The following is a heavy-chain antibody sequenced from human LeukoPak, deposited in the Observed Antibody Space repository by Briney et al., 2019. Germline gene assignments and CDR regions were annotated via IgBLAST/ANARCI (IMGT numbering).Heavy chain of an antibody. CDR1: GFSFSDHW. CDR3: ARDSDYIDGVNFDY. CDR2: IKQDGSVK. D-gene: IGHD4-11*01. J-gene: IGHJ4*02. V-gene: IGHV3-7*01. Sequence: PGGSLRLSCAASGFSFSDHWMNWVRQAPGKGLEWVANIKQDGSVKYYVDSVKGRFTISSDNGKNSLYLQMNSLRAEDTAVYYCARDSDYIDGVNFDYWGQGALVTVSS.